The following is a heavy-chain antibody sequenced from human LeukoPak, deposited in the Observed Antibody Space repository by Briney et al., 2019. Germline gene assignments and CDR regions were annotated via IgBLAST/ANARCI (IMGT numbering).Heavy chain of an antibody. V-gene: IGHV4-59*08. Sequence: PSETLSLTCTVSGCAISSYYWSWIRRPPGKGLEWIGYIYYTGSTSYNPSLKRRVTISLDTSKSQFSLRLTSVTAADTAVYYCASHGSSGHDPLTWGQGTLVTVSS. CDR2: IYYTGST. CDR1: GCAISSYY. J-gene: IGHJ4*02. D-gene: IGHD5-12*01. CDR3: ASHGSSGHDPLT.